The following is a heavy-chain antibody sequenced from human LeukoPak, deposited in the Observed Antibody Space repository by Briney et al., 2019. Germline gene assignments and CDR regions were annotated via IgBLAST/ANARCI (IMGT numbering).Heavy chain of an antibody. CDR2: VSYNGST. D-gene: IGHD3-22*01. CDR1: GGATGSYY. J-gene: IGHJ4*02. CDR3: ARATSGYYFDF. Sequence: SETLSLTCTVSGGATGSYYWNWIRQPPGKGLEWIGYVSYNGSTNYNPSLKSRVTMSVDKSKNQFSLKLSSVTAADTAVYFCARATSGYYFDFWDQGTLVTVSS. V-gene: IGHV4-59*01.